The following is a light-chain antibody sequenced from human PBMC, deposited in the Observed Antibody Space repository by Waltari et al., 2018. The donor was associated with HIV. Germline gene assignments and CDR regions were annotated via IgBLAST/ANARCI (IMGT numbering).Light chain of an antibody. CDR1: SSNIGNNA. J-gene: IGLJ2*01. Sequence: QSVLTQPPSVSEAPRQRVTISCSGSSSNIGNNAVNWYQQLPGKPPKLLIYYDDLLASGVSDRFSGSKAGTSASLAISGLQSEDESDYYCAAWDDSLNGVVCGGGTKLTVL. CDR2: YDD. CDR3: AAWDDSLNGVV. V-gene: IGLV1-36*01.